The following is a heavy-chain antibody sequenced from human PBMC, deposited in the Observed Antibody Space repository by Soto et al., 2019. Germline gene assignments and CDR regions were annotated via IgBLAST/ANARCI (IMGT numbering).Heavy chain of an antibody. V-gene: IGHV3-30-3*01. CDR3: ARDYGDYDFLDY. CDR2: ISYDGSDK. Sequence: GGSLRLSCVASGFTFSSYAIHWVRQAPGKGLEWVAVISYDGSDKYYADSVKGRFTISRDNSKNTLYLQMNSLRPDDTAVYYCARDYGDYDFLDYWGQGTLVTVSS. D-gene: IGHD4-17*01. CDR1: GFTFSSYA. J-gene: IGHJ4*02.